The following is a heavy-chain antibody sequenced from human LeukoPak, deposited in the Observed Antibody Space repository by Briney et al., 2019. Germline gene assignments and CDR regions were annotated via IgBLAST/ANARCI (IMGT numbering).Heavy chain of an antibody. CDR3: ARGAYYYDSSGYYGY. D-gene: IGHD3-22*01. CDR1: GGSISSYY. CDR2: IYYSGST. J-gene: IGHJ4*02. V-gene: IGHV4-39*07. Sequence: SETLSLTCTVSGGSISSYYWSWIRQPPGKGLEWIGSIYYSGSTYYNPSLKSRVTISVDTSKNQFSLKLSSVTAADTAVYYCARGAYYYDSSGYYGYWGQGTLVTVSS.